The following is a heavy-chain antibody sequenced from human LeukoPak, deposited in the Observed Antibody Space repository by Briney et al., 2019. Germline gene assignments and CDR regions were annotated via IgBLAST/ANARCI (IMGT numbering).Heavy chain of an antibody. D-gene: IGHD3-22*01. J-gene: IGHJ4*02. CDR2: ITSRGEST. V-gene: IGHV3-23*01. CDR1: GFTFSIYA. Sequence: GGSLRLSCAASGFTFSIYAMSWVRQAPGKGLQWVSSITSRGESTWYVDSVKGRFTITRDNSENTLYLQMHSLRAGDTAVYYCARDRPNYYGSDGHYYRRDGDYWGRGTLVSVSS. CDR3: ARDRPNYYGSDGHYYRRDGDY.